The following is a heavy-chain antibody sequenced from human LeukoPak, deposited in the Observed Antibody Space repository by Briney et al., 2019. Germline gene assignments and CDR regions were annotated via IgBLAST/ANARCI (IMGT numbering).Heavy chain of an antibody. CDR3: AGDPHRRGWGIY. CDR2: IYSGGST. D-gene: IGHD3-16*01. Sequence: GGSLRLSCAASGFTVSSNYMSWVRQAPGKGLEWVPVIYSGGSTYYADAVKGRFTISRDNSKNTLYLQMNSLRAEDTAVYYCAGDPHRRGWGIYWGQGTLVTVSS. V-gene: IGHV3-66*02. CDR1: GFTVSSNY. J-gene: IGHJ4*02.